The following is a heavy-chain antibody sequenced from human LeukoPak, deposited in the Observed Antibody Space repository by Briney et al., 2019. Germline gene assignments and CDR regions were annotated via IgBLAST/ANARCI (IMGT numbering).Heavy chain of an antibody. CDR1: GFTFSSYN. CDR3: ARRGGTGSRSLYYFDY. V-gene: IGHV4-39*01. J-gene: IGHJ4*02. CDR2: IYNIGST. D-gene: IGHD6-19*01. Sequence: GSLRLSCAASGFTFSSYNISWIRKPPGKGQGWNGSIYNIGSTYYNPSLKSRVTISVDTSTNQFYLPLGPVTAADTTGYFCARRGGTGSRSLYYFDYWGQGTLGTVSS.